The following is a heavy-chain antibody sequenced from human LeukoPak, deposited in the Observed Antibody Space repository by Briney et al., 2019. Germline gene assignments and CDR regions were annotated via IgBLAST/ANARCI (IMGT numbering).Heavy chain of an antibody. V-gene: IGHV4-34*01. J-gene: IGHJ4*02. CDR3: ARGRRPVTFGGVIARYYFDY. Sequence: PSETLSLTCAVYGGSFSGYYWSWIRQPPGRGLEWIGEINHSGSTNYNPPLKSRVTISVDTSKNQFSLKLSSVTAADTAVYYCARGRRPVTFGGVIARYYFDYWGQGTLVTVSS. D-gene: IGHD3-16*02. CDR1: GGSFSGYY. CDR2: INHSGST.